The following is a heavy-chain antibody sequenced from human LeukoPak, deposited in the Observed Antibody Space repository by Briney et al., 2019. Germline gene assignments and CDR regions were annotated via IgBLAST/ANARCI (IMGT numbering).Heavy chain of an antibody. D-gene: IGHD6-13*01. Sequence: SETLSLTCSVSGYSLSSGYYWGWIRQPPGKGLEWIGTIHHSGSTYYNPSLKRRVTISVDTSRNEFSLKLSSVTAADTAVYYCARLGYSSSWHHSGAFDIWRQGTMVTVSS. V-gene: IGHV4-38-2*02. CDR1: GYSLSSGYY. J-gene: IGHJ3*02. CDR3: ARLGYSSSWHHSGAFDI. CDR2: IHHSGST.